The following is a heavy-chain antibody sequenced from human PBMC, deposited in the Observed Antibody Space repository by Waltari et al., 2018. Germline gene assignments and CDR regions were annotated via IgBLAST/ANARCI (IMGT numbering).Heavy chain of an antibody. CDR3: ATDVPPTMVGGFFGAFDV. D-gene: IGHD3-10*01. CDR1: GYSLTALS. J-gene: IGHJ3*01. Sequence: QVHLVQSGAEVKQPGASVKVSCKAAGYSLTALSIPWVRQVPGKGLEWMGGLYSEDGERIYADNFRGRVVLTEDASTDTSYMELNGLTFEDTAVYYCATDVPPTMVGGFFGAFDVWGQGTLVAVSS. CDR2: LYSEDGER. V-gene: IGHV1-24*01.